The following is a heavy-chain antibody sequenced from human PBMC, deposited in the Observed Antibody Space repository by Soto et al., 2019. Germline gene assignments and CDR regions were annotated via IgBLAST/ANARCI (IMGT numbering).Heavy chain of an antibody. Sequence: QITLKESGPTLVKPTQPLTLTCTFSGFSLSTSGVGVGWIRQPPGKALEWLALIYWDDDKRYSPSLKSRLTLTKDTSKNQVVLTLTKLDTVDTATYYCARGGWTTYYSPFFDYWGQGTLVTVSS. CDR3: ARGGWTTYYSPFFDY. V-gene: IGHV2-5*02. J-gene: IGHJ4*02. CDR1: GFSLSTSGVG. CDR2: IYWDDDK. D-gene: IGHD3-10*01.